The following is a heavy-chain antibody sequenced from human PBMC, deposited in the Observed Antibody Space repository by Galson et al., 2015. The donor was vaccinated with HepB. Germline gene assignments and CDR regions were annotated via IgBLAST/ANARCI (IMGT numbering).Heavy chain of an antibody. CDR2: IKQDGNEQ. V-gene: IGHV3-7*01. CDR3: ARENYYDGGGSDAFDM. Sequence: SLRLSCAASGFTFSRHWMTWVRQAPGKGLEWVADIKQDGNEQHYVDSVEGRFTISGDNARNSLFLQMDSLRAEDTAVYYCARENYYDGGGSDAFDMWGQGTMVTVSA. J-gene: IGHJ3*02. D-gene: IGHD3-22*01. CDR1: GFTFSRHW.